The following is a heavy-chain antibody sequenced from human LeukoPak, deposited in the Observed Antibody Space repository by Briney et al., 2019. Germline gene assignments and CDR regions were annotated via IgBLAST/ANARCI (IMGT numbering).Heavy chain of an antibody. CDR3: ATRGY. CDR1: GFVFTGYY. Sequence: GASVKVSCKASGFVFTGYYMHWVRQAPGQGLEWMGWMNPGTGTTKYSQKFQGRVTMSRDTSSTTAYMELNRLTSDDTAVYYCATRGYWGQGTLVAVSS. V-gene: IGHV1-2*02. D-gene: IGHD3-10*01. CDR2: MNPGTGTT. J-gene: IGHJ4*02.